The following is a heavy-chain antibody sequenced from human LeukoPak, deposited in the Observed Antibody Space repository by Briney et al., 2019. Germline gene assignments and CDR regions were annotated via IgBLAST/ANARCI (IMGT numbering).Heavy chain of an antibody. D-gene: IGHD3-22*01. J-gene: IGHJ1*01. Sequence: PGGSLRLSCVASGFTFSNDLMSWVRQAPGKGLEWVGRIKSKTDGGTADYAAPVKGRFTISRDDSKNTLYLQMNGLKTEDTAVYYCTRTDHYDSSGFSWGQGTLVTVSS. CDR1: GFTFSNDL. V-gene: IGHV3-15*01. CDR3: TRTDHYDSSGFS. CDR2: IKSKTDGGTA.